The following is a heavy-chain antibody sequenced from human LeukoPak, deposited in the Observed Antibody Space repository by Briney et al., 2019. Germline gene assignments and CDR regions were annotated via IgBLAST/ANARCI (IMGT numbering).Heavy chain of an antibody. D-gene: IGHD3-3*01. J-gene: IGHJ3*02. V-gene: IGHV4-59*01. CDR3: ASLYYDFWSGYYPGHGAFDI. CDR1: GGSISSYY. CDR2: IYYSGST. Sequence: SETLSLTCTVSGGSISSYYWSWIRQPPGKGLEWIGYIYYSGSTNYNPSLKSRVTISVDTSKNQFSLKLSSVTAADTAVYYCASLYYDFWSGYYPGHGAFDIWGHGTMVTVSS.